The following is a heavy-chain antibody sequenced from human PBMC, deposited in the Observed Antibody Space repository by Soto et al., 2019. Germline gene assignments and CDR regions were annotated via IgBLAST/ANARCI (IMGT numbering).Heavy chain of an antibody. CDR3: ARGYYDTSGQSNTFDI. CDR1: GGSISSYY. Sequence: ETLSLTCTVSGGSISSYYWSWIRRPAGKGLEWIGRIYTSGSTNYNPSLKSRVTISVDTSKNQFSLKLSSVTAADSAVYYCARGYYDTSGQSNTFDIWGQGTMVTVSS. J-gene: IGHJ3*02. V-gene: IGHV4-4*07. D-gene: IGHD3-22*01. CDR2: IYTSGST.